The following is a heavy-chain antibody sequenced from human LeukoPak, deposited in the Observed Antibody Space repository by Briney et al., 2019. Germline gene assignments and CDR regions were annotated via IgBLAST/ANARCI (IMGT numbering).Heavy chain of an antibody. CDR2: VSYSGST. CDR3: ARRNPYDSGGYYYAFDY. J-gene: IGHJ4*02. Sequence: SETLSLTCTVSGGSISGYYWSWIRQSPGKGLEWIGYVSYSGSTNYNPSLKSRVIISVDTSKNQVSLKLRSVTAADTAVYYCARRNPYDSGGYYYAFDYWGQGTLVTVSS. V-gene: IGHV4-59*01. CDR1: GGSISGYY. D-gene: IGHD3-22*01.